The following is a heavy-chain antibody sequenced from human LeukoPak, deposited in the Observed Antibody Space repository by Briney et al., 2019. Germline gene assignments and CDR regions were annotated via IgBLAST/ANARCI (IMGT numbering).Heavy chain of an antibody. CDR3: ARLSICSSTSCYTGAFDI. J-gene: IGHJ3*02. Sequence: PSETLSLTCTVSGGSISSGSYYWSWIRQPAGKGLEWIGRIYTSGSTNYNPSLKSRVTISVDTSKNQFSLKLSSVTAADTAVYYCARLSICSSTSCYTGAFDIWGLGTMVTVSS. V-gene: IGHV4-61*02. CDR2: IYTSGST. CDR1: GGSISSGSYY. D-gene: IGHD2-2*02.